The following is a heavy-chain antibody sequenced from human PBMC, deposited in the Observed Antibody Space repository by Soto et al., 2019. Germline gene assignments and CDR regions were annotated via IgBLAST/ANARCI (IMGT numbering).Heavy chain of an antibody. CDR2: IIPIFGTA. CDR3: ARGQAFGYCSGGSCYSVDYYYYGMDV. D-gene: IGHD2-15*01. V-gene: IGHV1-69*13. Sequence: SVKVSCKASGGTFSSYAISWVRQAPGQGLEWMGGIIPIFGTANYAQKFQGRVTITADESTSTAYMELSSLRSEDTAVYYCARGQAFGYCSGGSCYSVDYYYYGMDVWGQ. CDR1: GGTFSSYA. J-gene: IGHJ6*02.